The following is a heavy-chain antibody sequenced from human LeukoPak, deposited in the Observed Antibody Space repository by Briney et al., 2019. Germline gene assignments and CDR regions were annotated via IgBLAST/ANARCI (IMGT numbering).Heavy chain of an antibody. CDR3: ARDRPPYEYGMDV. D-gene: IGHD3-22*01. V-gene: IGHV3-11*01. CDR1: GFTFSDYY. J-gene: IGHJ6*02. CDR2: IGSSGSTI. Sequence: GGSLRLSCAASGFTFSDYYMSWIRQAPGKGLEWVSYIGSSGSTIYYADSVKGRFTISRDNAKNSLYLQMNSLRAEDTAVYYCARDRPPYEYGMDVWGQGTTVTVSS.